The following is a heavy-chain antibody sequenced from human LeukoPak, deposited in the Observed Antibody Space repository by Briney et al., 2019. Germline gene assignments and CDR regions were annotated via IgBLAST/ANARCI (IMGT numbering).Heavy chain of an antibody. J-gene: IGHJ5*02. Sequence: ASVTVSCTASGYTFSSYGISWVRQAHGQGLEWMGWISAYNGNTNYAQKLQGRVTMTTDTSTGTAYMELRSLRSDDTAVYYCARDPQVYGDFDNWFDPWGQGTLVTVSS. CDR2: ISAYNGNT. CDR1: GYTFSSYG. CDR3: ARDPQVYGDFDNWFDP. V-gene: IGHV1-18*01. D-gene: IGHD4-17*01.